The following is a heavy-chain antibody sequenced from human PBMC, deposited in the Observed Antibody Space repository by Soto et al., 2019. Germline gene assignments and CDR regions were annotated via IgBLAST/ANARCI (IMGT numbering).Heavy chain of an antibody. D-gene: IGHD2-21*02. J-gene: IGHJ4*02. CDR3: VRGGHVVVVTAALDY. Sequence: QVQLVQSGAEVKKPGASVKVSCKASGDTFTDYYIHWVRQAPGQGLEWMGTVNPSGGHTTYAQHFLGRVTMTRDPSTSTLYMELTSMTSEDTAVYYCVRGGHVVVVTAALDYWGQGTLVTVSS. CDR1: GDTFTDYY. V-gene: IGHV1-46*01. CDR2: VNPSGGHT.